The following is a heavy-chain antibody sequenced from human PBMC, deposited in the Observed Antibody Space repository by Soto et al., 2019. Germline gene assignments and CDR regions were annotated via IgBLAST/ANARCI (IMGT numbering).Heavy chain of an antibody. V-gene: IGHV4-59*08. D-gene: IGHD6-13*01. CDR1: GGSISSYY. Sequence: SETLSLTCTVSGGSISSYYWSWILQPPGKGLEWIGYIYYSGSTNYNPSLKSRVTISVDTSKNQFSLKLISVTAADTAVYYCARAKAPLYSSSWYWFDPWGQGTLVTVS. CDR3: ARAKAPLYSSSWYWFDP. CDR2: IYYSGST. J-gene: IGHJ5*02.